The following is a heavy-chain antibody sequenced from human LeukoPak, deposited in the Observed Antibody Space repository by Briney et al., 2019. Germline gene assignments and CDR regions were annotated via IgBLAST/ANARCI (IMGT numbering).Heavy chain of an antibody. Sequence: SETLSLTCTVSGYSISSGYYWGWIRQPPGKGLEWIGSIYHSGSTYYNPSLKSRLTISVDTSKNQFSLKLSSVTAADTAVYYCARDLQYGSGEGGYFDYWGQGTLVTVSS. CDR1: GYSISSGYY. D-gene: IGHD3-10*01. V-gene: IGHV4-38-2*02. CDR3: ARDLQYGSGEGGYFDY. CDR2: IYHSGST. J-gene: IGHJ4*02.